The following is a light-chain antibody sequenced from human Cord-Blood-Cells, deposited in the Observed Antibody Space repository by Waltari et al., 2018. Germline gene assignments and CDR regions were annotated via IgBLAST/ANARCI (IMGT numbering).Light chain of an antibody. J-gene: IGKJ2*01. CDR3: QQRSNWPPEYT. CDR2: DAS. CDR1: QSVSSY. Sequence: EIVLTQSPATLSLSPGERATLSCRASQSVSSYLAWYQQKPGQAARHLIYDASTRATGITARFSGRGSGTDFTLTISSLEPEEFAVYYCQQRSNWPPEYTFGQGAKLEIK. V-gene: IGKV3-11*01.